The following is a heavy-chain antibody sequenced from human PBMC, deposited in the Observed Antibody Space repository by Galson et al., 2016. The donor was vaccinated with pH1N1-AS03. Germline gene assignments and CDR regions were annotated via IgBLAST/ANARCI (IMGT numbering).Heavy chain of an antibody. CDR3: ARAFCSGGSCYDYFYYAVDV. CDR1: GYTFTSYG. CDR2: ISPYNGRT. J-gene: IGHJ6*02. V-gene: IGHV1-18*01. Sequence: SVKVSCKASGYTFTSYGIGWVRQAPGQGLEWMGWISPYNGRTEYAQKLQGRVTMTTDTSTSTAYMELRSLISDGTAMYYCARAFCSGGSCYDYFYYAVDVWGQGTTVTVSS. D-gene: IGHD2-15*01.